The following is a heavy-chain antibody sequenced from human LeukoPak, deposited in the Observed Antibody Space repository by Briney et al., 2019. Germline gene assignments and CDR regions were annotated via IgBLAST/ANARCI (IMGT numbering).Heavy chain of an antibody. V-gene: IGHV3-7*01. Sequence: GGSLRLSCAASGFTFSSFWMNWVRQAPGKGLEWVANIKQDGSEKFYVDSVRGRFTISRDNAKNSLYLQMNSLRAEDTAIYYCSRSSIAVAWNWGQGTLVTVSS. J-gene: IGHJ4*02. D-gene: IGHD6-19*01. CDR1: GFTFSSFW. CDR3: SRSSIAVAWN. CDR2: IKQDGSEK.